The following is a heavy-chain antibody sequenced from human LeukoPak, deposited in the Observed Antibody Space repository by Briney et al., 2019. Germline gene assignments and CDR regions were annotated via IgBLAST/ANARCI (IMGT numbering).Heavy chain of an antibody. D-gene: IGHD1-26*01. J-gene: IGHJ4*02. CDR3: VRESPNGSSDC. CDR1: GFTFSSCP. V-gene: IGHV3-64*01. Sequence: GGSLRLSCAASGFTFSSCPMHWVRQAPGKGLEYVSAISGNGGCTYYANSVRGRFTISRDNSKNTLYLQMDSLRAEDMAMYYCVRESPNGSSDCWGQGTLVIVSS. CDR2: ISGNGGCT.